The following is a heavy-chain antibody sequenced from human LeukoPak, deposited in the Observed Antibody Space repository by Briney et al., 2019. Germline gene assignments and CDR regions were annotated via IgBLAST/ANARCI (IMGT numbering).Heavy chain of an antibody. Sequence: GGSLRLSCVVSGFSFSDYWMHWVRKAPGKGLVWVSGIKTDGSDRRYADFVKGRFTISRDNAKNTLFLQMNSLRAEDTAVYYCIRDFLTVTTNDYGGQGTLVTVSS. CDR3: IRDFLTVTTNDY. V-gene: IGHV3-74*01. D-gene: IGHD4-11*01. CDR1: GFSFSDYW. J-gene: IGHJ4*02. CDR2: IKTDGSDR.